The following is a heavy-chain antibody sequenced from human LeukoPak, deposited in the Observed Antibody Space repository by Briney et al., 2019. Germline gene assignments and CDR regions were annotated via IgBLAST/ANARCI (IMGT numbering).Heavy chain of an antibody. D-gene: IGHD3-22*01. CDR1: GGSISSGSYY. CDR2: IYTSGST. CDR3: ARIYYDSSGYYPDY. J-gene: IGHJ4*02. V-gene: IGHV4-61*02. Sequence: SETLSLTCTVSGGSISSGSYYWSWIRQPAGKGLEWIGRIYTSGSTNYNPSLKSRVTISVDTSKNQFSLKLSSVTAADTAVYYCARIYYDSSGYYPDYWGQGTLVTVSS.